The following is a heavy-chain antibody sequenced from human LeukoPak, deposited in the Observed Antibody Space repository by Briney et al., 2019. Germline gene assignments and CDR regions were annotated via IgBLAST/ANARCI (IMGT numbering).Heavy chain of an antibody. J-gene: IGHJ4*02. CDR2: ISYNSDTI. V-gene: IGHV3-9*01. D-gene: IGHD6-19*01. CDR3: AKDKGQWLSLYYFDN. CDR1: GFTFDDYA. Sequence: GRSLRLSCAASGFTFDDYAMHWVRQAPGKGLEWVSGISYNSDTIRYADSVKGRFTISRDNAKKSLYLQMNSLRTEDTAFYYCAKDKGQWLSLYYFDNWGQGTLVTVSS.